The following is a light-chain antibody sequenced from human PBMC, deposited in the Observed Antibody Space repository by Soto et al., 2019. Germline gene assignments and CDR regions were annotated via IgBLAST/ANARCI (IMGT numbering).Light chain of an antibody. CDR2: GNN. J-gene: IGLJ2*01. CDR1: SSNIGAGFD. CDR3: QSYDSSLRGSV. Sequence: QAVVTQPPSVSGAPGQRVIISCTGSSSNIGAGFDVYWHQQLPGTAPKLLINGNNNRPSGVPDRFSGSKSGTSASLAISGLQAEDEADYYCQSYDSSLRGSVFGGGTKLTAL. V-gene: IGLV1-40*01.